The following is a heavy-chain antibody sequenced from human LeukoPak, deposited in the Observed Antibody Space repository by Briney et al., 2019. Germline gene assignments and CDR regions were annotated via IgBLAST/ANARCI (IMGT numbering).Heavy chain of an antibody. D-gene: IGHD3-3*01. J-gene: IGHJ5*02. CDR1: GFTFSNYG. CDR3: ARGANYDFWSGYTTDGYNWFDP. Sequence: RTGGSLRLSCAASGFTFSNYGMHWVRQAPGKGLEWVAFIRSDGSNKYYADSVKGRFTISRDNSKNTLYLQMNSLRAEDTAVYYCARGANYDFWSGYTTDGYNWFDPWGQGTLVTVSS. CDR2: IRSDGSNK. V-gene: IGHV3-30*02.